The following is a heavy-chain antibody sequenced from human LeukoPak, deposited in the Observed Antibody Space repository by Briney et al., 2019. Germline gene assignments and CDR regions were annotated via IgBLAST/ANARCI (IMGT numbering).Heavy chain of an antibody. CDR2: INRDGGST. CDR1: GFTFDDYG. V-gene: IGHV3-20*04. J-gene: IGHJ4*02. Sequence: PGGSLRLSCADSGFTFDDYGMSWVRQAPGKGLEWVSGINRDGGSTFYADSVKGRFTISRDNAKNTLYLQMNSLRAEDTALYYCARDLSSSWYNFGYWGQGTLVTVSS. D-gene: IGHD6-13*01. CDR3: ARDLSSSWYNFGY.